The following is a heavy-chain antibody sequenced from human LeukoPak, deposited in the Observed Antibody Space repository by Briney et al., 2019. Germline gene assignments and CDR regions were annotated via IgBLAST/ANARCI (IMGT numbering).Heavy chain of an antibody. V-gene: IGHV4-59*12. D-gene: IGHD3-9*01. Sequence: SETLSLTCTVSGGSISSYYWSWIRQPPGKGLEWIGYIYYSGSTNYNPSLKSQVTISVDTSKNQFSLKLSSVTAADTAVYYCARDLPTYYDILTGRNFDYWGQGALVTVSS. CDR1: GGSISSYY. CDR3: ARDLPTYYDILTGRNFDY. CDR2: IYYSGST. J-gene: IGHJ4*02.